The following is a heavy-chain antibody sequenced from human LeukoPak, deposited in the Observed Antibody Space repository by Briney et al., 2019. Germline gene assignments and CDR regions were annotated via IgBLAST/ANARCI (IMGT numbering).Heavy chain of an antibody. D-gene: IGHD3/OR15-3a*01. CDR1: GFTFSSYG. Sequence: GGSLRLSCAASGFTFSSYGMHWVRQAPGKGLEWVAVISYDGSNLDYADSVKGRFTISRDTSKNTLYLQMNSLRAEDTAVYYCAKDRDGRGTFDSWGQGNLVTVSS. CDR3: AKDRDGRGTFDS. J-gene: IGHJ4*02. V-gene: IGHV3-30-3*01. CDR2: ISYDGSNL.